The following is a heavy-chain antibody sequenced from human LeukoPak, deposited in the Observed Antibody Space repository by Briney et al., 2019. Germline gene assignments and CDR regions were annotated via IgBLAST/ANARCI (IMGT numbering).Heavy chain of an antibody. V-gene: IGHV4-59*08. CDR2: VYHTGHA. CDR3: ARLVVPDPTSWFDP. Sequence: SETLSLTCTVSGGSLNDFYWSWIRQPPGRGLEWIGHVYHTGHATYTSSLKSRVTISVDTTKNQFSMNLRSVTAADTAIYYCARLVVPDPTSWFDPWGQGTLAIVSS. D-gene: IGHD6-6*01. CDR1: GGSLNDFY. J-gene: IGHJ5*02.